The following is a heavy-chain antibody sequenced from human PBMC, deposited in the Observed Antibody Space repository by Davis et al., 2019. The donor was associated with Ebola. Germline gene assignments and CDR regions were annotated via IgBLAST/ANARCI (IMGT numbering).Heavy chain of an antibody. CDR1: GGSFSGYY. Sequence: MPSETLSLTCAVYGGSFSGYYWSWIRQPPGKGLEWIGEINHSGSTNYNPSLKSRVTISADTSKSQFSLRLSSVTAADTAVYFCARRFRGWIDPWGQGTLVAVSS. D-gene: IGHD3-3*01. J-gene: IGHJ5*02. CDR2: INHSGST. V-gene: IGHV4-34*01. CDR3: ARRFRGWIDP.